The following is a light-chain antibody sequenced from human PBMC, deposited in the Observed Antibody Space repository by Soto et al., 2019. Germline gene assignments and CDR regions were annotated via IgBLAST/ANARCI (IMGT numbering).Light chain of an antibody. V-gene: IGLV2-14*01. J-gene: IGLJ3*02. CDR3: ASYTSITPWV. Sequence: QSALTQPASVSGSPGQSITISCTGTSSDVGGYNYVSWYQQHPGKAPKLMIYEVRNRPFGVSNRFSGSKSGNTASLTISGLQAEDEADYFCASYTSITPWVFGGGTKLTVL. CDR2: EVR. CDR1: SSDVGGYNY.